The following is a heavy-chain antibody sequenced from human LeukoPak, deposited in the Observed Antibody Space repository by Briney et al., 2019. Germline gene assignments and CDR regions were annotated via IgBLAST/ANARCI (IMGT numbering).Heavy chain of an antibody. Sequence: GGSLRLSCAASGFTFSSYSMNWVRQAPGKGREWVANIKQDGSEKDYVDSVKGRFTSSRDNAKNSLYLQMNSLRAEDTAVYYCAREGRGGAFDYWGQGTLVTVSS. D-gene: IGHD3-16*01. CDR1: GFTFSSYS. V-gene: IGHV3-7*01. CDR2: IKQDGSEK. CDR3: AREGRGGAFDY. J-gene: IGHJ4*02.